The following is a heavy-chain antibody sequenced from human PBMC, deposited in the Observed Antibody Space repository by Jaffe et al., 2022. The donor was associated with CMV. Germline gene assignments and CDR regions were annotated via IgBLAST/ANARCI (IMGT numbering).Heavy chain of an antibody. CDR3: ASEPIGYSSSSEAFDI. V-gene: IGHV1-69*01. Sequence: QVQLVQSGAEVKKPGSSVKVSCKASGGTFSSYAISWVRQAPGQGLEWMGGIIPIFGTANYAQKFQGRVTITADESTSTAYMELSSLRSEDTAVYYCASEPIGYSSSSEAFDIWGQGTMVTVSS. D-gene: IGHD6-6*01. J-gene: IGHJ3*02. CDR2: IIPIFGTA. CDR1: GGTFSSYA.